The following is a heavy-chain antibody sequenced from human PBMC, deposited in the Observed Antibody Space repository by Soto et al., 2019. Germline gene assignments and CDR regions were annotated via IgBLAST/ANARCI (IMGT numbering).Heavy chain of an antibody. V-gene: IGHV3-21*01. J-gene: IGHJ5*02. D-gene: IGHD3-3*02. CDR1: GFTFSSYS. CDR2: ISSSSSYI. Sequence: PGGSLRLSCAASGFTFSSYSMNWVRQAPGKGLEWVSSISSSSSYIYYADSVKGRFTISRDNAKNSLYLQMNSLRAEDTAVYYCARDHLRYNWFDPWGQGTPVTVSS. CDR3: ARDHLRYNWFDP.